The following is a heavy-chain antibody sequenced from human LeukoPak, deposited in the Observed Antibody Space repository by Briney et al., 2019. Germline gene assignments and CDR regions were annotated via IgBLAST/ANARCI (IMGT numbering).Heavy chain of an antibody. D-gene: IGHD6-19*01. CDR3: ARARRQWAPNLFDY. V-gene: IGHV4-59*01. CDR2: IYYSGST. Sequence: SETLSLTCTVSGGSNSSYYWSWIRQPPGKGLEWIGYIYYSGSTNYNPSLKSRVTISVDTSKNQFSLKLSSVTAADTAVYYCARARRQWAPNLFDYWGQGTLATVSS. CDR1: GGSNSSYY. J-gene: IGHJ4*02.